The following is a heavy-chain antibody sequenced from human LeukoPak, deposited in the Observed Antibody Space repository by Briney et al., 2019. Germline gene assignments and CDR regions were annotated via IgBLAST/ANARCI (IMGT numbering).Heavy chain of an antibody. D-gene: IGHD3/OR15-3a*01. Sequence: PGGPLRLSCAASGFTFSSYAMHWVRQAPGKGLGWVAVISYDGSNKYYADSVKGRFTISRDNSKNTLYLQMNSLRAEDTAVYYCVRGLVSNDAFDIWGQGTMVTVSS. V-gene: IGHV3-30*04. CDR2: ISYDGSNK. CDR1: GFTFSSYA. CDR3: VRGLVSNDAFDI. J-gene: IGHJ3*02.